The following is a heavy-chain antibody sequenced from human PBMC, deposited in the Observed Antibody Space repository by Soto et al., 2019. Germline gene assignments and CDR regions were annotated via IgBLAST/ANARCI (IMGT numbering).Heavy chain of an antibody. CDR1: GFTFRSDA. CDR3: ARDLALAGNY. D-gene: IGHD6-19*01. Sequence: PGGSLRLSCAASGFTFRSDAMNGVRQAQEKGREWGASVSSTSTDTHYADSVKGRFTISRDNPNNSLFLQMNSLRAEDTAIHYCARDLALAGNYWGQGALVTVSS. J-gene: IGHJ4*02. V-gene: IGHV3-21*01. CDR2: VSSTSTDT.